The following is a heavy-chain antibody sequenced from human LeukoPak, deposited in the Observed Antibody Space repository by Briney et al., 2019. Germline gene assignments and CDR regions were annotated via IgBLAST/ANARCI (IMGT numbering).Heavy chain of an antibody. CDR3: ARTKLNYGSGSYPFDY. CDR1: GGSFSGYY. V-gene: IGHV4-34*01. Sequence: SETLSLTCAVYGGSFSGYYWRWVRQPPGKGLEWIGEINDRGSTNYNPSLKSGVTISVDTSKNQFSLKLSSVTAADTAVYYCARTKLNYGSGSYPFDYWGQGTLVTVSS. D-gene: IGHD3-10*01. J-gene: IGHJ4*02. CDR2: INDRGST.